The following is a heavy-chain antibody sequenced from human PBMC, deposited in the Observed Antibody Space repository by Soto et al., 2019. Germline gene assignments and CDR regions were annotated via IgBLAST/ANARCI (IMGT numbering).Heavy chain of an antibody. CDR1: GYTFSNYD. V-gene: IGHV1-8*01. J-gene: IGHJ4*02. Sequence: QVQLVQSGAEVKKPGTSVRISCKTSGYTFSNYDINWVRQAAGQGLESMGWMNPKSGYTGSARNFQGRVTMTRDTSMTTAYMELSSLRSEDTAMYYCARVMGSVDFWGQGTLVTVSS. CDR3: ARVMGSVDF. CDR2: MNPKSGYT. D-gene: IGHD1-26*01.